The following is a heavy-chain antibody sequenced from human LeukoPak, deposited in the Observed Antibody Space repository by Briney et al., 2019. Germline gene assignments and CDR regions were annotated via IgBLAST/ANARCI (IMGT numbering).Heavy chain of an antibody. Sequence: PGGSLRLSCAASAFTFSSYVMTWVRQAPGKGLEWVSTISGTGGTTYYADSVKGRFTISRDNSKDTLYLLMNSVRAEDTAVYYCAGDLWRTYSLLHWGQGTLVTVSS. CDR3: AGDLWRTYSLLH. V-gene: IGHV3-23*01. CDR2: ISGTGGTT. CDR1: AFTFSSYV. J-gene: IGHJ4*02. D-gene: IGHD3-16*01.